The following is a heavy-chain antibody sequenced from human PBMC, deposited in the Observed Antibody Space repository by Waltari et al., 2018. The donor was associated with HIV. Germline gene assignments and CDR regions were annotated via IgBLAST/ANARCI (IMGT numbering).Heavy chain of an antibody. Sequence: EVQLVESGGVVVQPGGSLRLSCAAYGFTFDDYAMHWVRQAPGRGLEWVSLVRWDGGSTYYADSVKGRFTISRDNSKTSLYLQMNSLRAEDTALYYCAKDIDSSGPYYYYGMDVWGQGTTVTVSS. CDR1: GFTFDDYA. V-gene: IGHV3-43D*03. J-gene: IGHJ6*02. D-gene: IGHD3-22*01. CDR2: VRWDGGST. CDR3: AKDIDSSGPYYYYGMDV.